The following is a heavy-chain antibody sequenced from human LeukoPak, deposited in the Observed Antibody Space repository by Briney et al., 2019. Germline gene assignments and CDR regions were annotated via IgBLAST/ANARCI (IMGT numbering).Heavy chain of an antibody. CDR2: IYYSGST. CDR1: GDSFSSYY. J-gene: IGHJ4*02. Sequence: SETLSLTCTVSGDSFSSYYWSWIRQPPGKGLDWIGYIYYSGSTNYNPSLKSRVTISVDTSKNQFSLKLSSATAADTAVYYCARGVWFGEHVTWGQGTLVTVSS. CDR3: ARGVWFGEHVT. V-gene: IGHV4-59*01. D-gene: IGHD3-10*01.